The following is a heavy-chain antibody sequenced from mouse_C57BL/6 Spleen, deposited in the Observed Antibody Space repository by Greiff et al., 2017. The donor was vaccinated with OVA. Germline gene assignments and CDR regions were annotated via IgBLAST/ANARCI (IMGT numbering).Heavy chain of an antibody. D-gene: IGHD2-4*01. V-gene: IGHV5-6*01. CDR1: GFTFSSYG. Sequence: EVKLMESGGDLVKPGGSLKLSCAASGFTFSSYGMSWVRQTPDKRLEWVATISSGGSYTYYPDSVKGRFTISRDNAKNTLYLQMSSLKSEDTAMYYCARQGYDYGGFAYWGQGTLVTVSA. J-gene: IGHJ3*01. CDR3: ARQGYDYGGFAY. CDR2: ISSGGSYT.